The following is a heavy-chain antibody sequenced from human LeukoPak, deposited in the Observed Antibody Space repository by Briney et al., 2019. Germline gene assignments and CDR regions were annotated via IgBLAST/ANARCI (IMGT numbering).Heavy chain of an antibody. CDR3: TRDLRPGGADV. J-gene: IGHJ6*02. V-gene: IGHV3-9*01. CDR2: FSLDSNRR. CDR1: TVTHEFYA. Sequence: PGGSLRLSCVASTVTHEFYAMHWVRQAPGKGLEWVSGFSLDSNRRTYADSVRGRFTVSRDYATRTLYLQMNSLGLEDTALYYCTRDLRPGGADVWGQGTTVIVSS. D-gene: IGHD4-17*01.